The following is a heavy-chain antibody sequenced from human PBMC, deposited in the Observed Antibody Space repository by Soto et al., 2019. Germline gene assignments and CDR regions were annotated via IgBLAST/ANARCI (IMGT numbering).Heavy chain of an antibody. CDR1: GFSFSHYS. V-gene: IGHV3-23*01. D-gene: IGHD5-12*01. CDR3: AKHTMRWLQHPVFDY. Sequence: XESLRPSCAACGFSFSHYSMSWVRQAPGKGLEWVSALSGSGGSTYYADSVKGRLTISRDNFKNTLYLQMNSLRAEDTAVYYCAKHTMRWLQHPVFDYCGQGTLVTVSS. J-gene: IGHJ4*02. CDR2: LSGSGGST.